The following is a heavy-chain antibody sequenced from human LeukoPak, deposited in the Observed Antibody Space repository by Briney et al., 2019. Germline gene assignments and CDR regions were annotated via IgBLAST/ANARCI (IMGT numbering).Heavy chain of an antibody. CDR1: GFSISNYW. D-gene: IGHD2-15*01. V-gene: IGHV3-7*03. J-gene: IGHJ3*02. CDR2: IKQDGSEK. Sequence: GGSLRLSCAASGFSISNYWMNWVRQAPGKGLEWVANIKQDGSEKNYVDSVKGRFTISRDNANKSLYLHMNSLRPEDTAFYYCAKDILGTTSDAFDIWGQRAMVIVSS. CDR3: AKDILGTTSDAFDI.